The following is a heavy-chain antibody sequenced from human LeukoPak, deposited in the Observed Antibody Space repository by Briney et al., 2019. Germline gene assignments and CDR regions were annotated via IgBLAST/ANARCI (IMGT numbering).Heavy chain of an antibody. J-gene: IGHJ5*02. CDR3: ARLTVPLRFDP. CDR1: GGSISSSSYY. CDR2: IYYSGST. Sequence: PSETLSLTCTVSGGSISSSSYYWGWIRQPPGKGLEWIGSIYYSGSTYYNPSLKSRVTISVDTSKNQFSLKLNSASAADTAVYYCARLTVPLRFDPWGQGTLVTVSS. V-gene: IGHV4-39*07. D-gene: IGHD2-2*01.